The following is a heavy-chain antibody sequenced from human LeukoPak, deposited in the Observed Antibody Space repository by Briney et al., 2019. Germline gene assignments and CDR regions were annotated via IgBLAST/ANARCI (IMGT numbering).Heavy chain of an antibody. V-gene: IGHV3-73*01. J-gene: IGHJ4*02. Sequence: GGSLRLSCAASGFAFSGSAMHWVRQASGKGLEWVGRIRSKANNYATAYAASVKGRFTISRDDSKNTAYLQMNSLRAEDTAVYYCASQGHDSSGSYYFDYWGQGTLVTVSS. CDR3: ASQGHDSSGSYYFDY. D-gene: IGHD3-22*01. CDR2: IRSKANNYAT. CDR1: GFAFSGSA.